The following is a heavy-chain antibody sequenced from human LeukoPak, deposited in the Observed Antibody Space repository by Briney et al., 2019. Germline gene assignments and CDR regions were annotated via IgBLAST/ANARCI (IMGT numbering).Heavy chain of an antibody. J-gene: IGHJ4*02. Sequence: ASVKVSCKASGGTFSSYATSWVRQAPGQGLEWMGGIIPIFGTANYAQKFQGRVTITTDESTSTAYMELSSLRSEDTAVYYCARGRPSGSYYYDSSGYPYYFDYWGQGTLVTVSS. CDR2: IIPIFGTA. CDR3: ARGRPSGSYYYDSSGYPYYFDY. CDR1: GGTFSSYA. V-gene: IGHV1-69*05. D-gene: IGHD3-22*01.